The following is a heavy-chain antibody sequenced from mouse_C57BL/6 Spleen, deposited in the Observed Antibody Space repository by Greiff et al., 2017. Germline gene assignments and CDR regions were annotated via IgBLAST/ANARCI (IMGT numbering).Heavy chain of an antibody. CDR1: GYTFTSYW. D-gene: IGHD1-1*01. CDR3: ARPGSSYWCAY. CDR2: IDPSDSET. Sequence: VQLQQPGAELVRPGSSVKLSCKASGYTFTSYWMHWVKQRPIQGLEWIGNIDPSDSETHYNQKFKDKATLTVDKSSSTAYMQLSSLTSEDSAVYYCARPGSSYWCAYWGQGTLVTVSA. V-gene: IGHV1-52*01. J-gene: IGHJ3*01.